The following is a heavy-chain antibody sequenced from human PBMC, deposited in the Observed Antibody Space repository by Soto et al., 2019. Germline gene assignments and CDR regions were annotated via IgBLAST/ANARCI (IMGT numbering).Heavy chain of an antibody. CDR2: FDPEDGET. V-gene: IGHV1-24*01. D-gene: IGHD3-10*01. J-gene: IGHJ5*02. Sequence: ASVKVSCKVSGYTLTELSMHWVRQAPGKGLEWMGGFDPEDGETIYAQKFQGRVTMTEDTSTDTAYMELSSLRSEDTAVYYCATEGNYYGSGSYYKAGNWFDTWGQGTLVTVSS. CDR1: GYTLTELS. CDR3: ATEGNYYGSGSYYKAGNWFDT.